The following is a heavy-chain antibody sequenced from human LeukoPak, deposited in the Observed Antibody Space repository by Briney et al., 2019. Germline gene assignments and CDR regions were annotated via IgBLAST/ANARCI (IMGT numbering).Heavy chain of an antibody. J-gene: IGHJ5*02. Sequence: GGSLRLSCTASGFTFGDYAMSWFRQAPGKGLEWVGFIRSNAYGGTTEYPASAKGRFTIPRDDSKSIAYLQMNSLKTEDTAVYYCARVGQYYDLWSGYPSWFDPWGQGTLVSVSS. D-gene: IGHD3-3*01. CDR2: IRSNAYGGTT. V-gene: IGHV3-49*03. CDR1: GFTFGDYA. CDR3: ARVGQYYDLWSGYPSWFDP.